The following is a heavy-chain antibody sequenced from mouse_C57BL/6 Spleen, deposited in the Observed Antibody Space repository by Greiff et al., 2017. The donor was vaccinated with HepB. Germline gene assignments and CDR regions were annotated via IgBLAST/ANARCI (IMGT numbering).Heavy chain of an antibody. CDR3: ARVDDGYSGYAMDS. CDR2: IYPGDGDT. CDR1: GYAFSSYW. Sequence: VQLQQSGAELVKPGASVKISCKASGYAFSSYWMNWVKQRPGKGLEWIGQIYPGDGDTNYNGKFKGKATLTADKASSTAYMQLSSLTSEDSAVYFCARVDDGYSGYAMDSWGQGASVTVAS. D-gene: IGHD2-3*01. V-gene: IGHV1-80*01. J-gene: IGHJ4*01.